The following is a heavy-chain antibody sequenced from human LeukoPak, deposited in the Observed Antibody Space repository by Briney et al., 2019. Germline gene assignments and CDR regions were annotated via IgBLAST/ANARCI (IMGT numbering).Heavy chain of an antibody. CDR3: AKVPPGYCSSTSCFGYYFDY. D-gene: IGHD2-2*01. J-gene: IGHJ4*02. V-gene: IGHV3-23*01. CDR1: GFTFSSYA. CDR2: ISGSGGST. Sequence: GGSLRLSCAATGFTFSSYAMSSVRQARGKGLEWVSAISGSGGSTYYADSVKGRFTISRDNSKNTLYLQMNSLRAEDTAVYYCAKVPPGYCSSTSCFGYYFDYWGQGTLVTVSS.